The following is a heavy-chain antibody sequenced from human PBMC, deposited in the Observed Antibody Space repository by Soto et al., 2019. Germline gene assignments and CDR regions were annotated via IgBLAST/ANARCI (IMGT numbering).Heavy chain of an antibody. CDR3: ATGVIWIGYFTVDS. D-gene: IGHD3-3*01. J-gene: IGHJ4*02. CDR2: FIPVYRTL. V-gene: IGHV1-69*13. Sequence: VASVKVSCKXSGGSFGNSAINWVRQTPGQGLEWLGGFIPVYRTLNYAQKFQGRVTITADESTGTAYMTLSSLASDDTAVYYCATGVIWIGYFTVDSWGQGTRVTVSS. CDR1: GGSFGNSA.